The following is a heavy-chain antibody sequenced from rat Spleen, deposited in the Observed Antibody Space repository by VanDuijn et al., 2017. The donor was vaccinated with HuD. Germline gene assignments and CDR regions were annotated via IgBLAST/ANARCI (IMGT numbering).Heavy chain of an antibody. J-gene: IGHJ2*01. CDR1: GFTFSSNW. V-gene: IGHV5-29*01. Sequence: EVQLVESDGGLVQPGRSLKLSCAASGFTFSSNWLNWIRQAPGKGLEWVASIDPDGSRTYYPDTMKGRFTISRDNAKSTLLLQMDGLRSEDTATYYCARLWDSWGQGVMVTVSS. CDR3: ARLWDS. CDR2: IDPDGSRT.